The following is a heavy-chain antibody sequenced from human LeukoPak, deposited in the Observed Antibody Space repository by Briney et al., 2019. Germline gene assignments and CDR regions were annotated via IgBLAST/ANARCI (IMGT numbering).Heavy chain of an antibody. CDR3: AKHGYNSGVYDAFDI. D-gene: IGHD6-19*01. CDR2: IRDSGDNR. Sequence: PGGSLRLSCAASGFTFSIYAMSWVRQAPGKGLEWDSVIRDSGDNRYYADAVKGRFTISRDNSKKTLHLQMNSLRAEDTAVYYCAKHGYNSGVYDAFDIWGQGTRVTVSS. CDR1: GFTFSIYA. V-gene: IGHV3-23*01. J-gene: IGHJ3*02.